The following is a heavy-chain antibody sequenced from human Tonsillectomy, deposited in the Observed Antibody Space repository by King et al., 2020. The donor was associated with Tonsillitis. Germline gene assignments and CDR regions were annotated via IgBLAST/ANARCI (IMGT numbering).Heavy chain of an antibody. CDR2: ISWNSGSI. J-gene: IGHJ4*02. D-gene: IGHD2-15*01. Sequence: VQLVESGGGLVQPGRSLRLSCASSGFTFDDYAMHWVRQAPGKGLELVSGISWNSGSIGYADSVNVRFTISRDNAKNSLYLQMNSLRAEDTALYYCEKDMGYLLGPADYWGQGTLVTVSS. CDR3: EKDMGYLLGPADY. CDR1: GFTFDDYA. V-gene: IGHV3-9*01.